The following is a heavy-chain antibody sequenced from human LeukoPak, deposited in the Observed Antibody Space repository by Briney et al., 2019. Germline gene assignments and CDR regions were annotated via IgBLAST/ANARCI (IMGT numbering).Heavy chain of an antibody. J-gene: IGHJ4*02. CDR2: MNQDGSKQ. V-gene: IGHV3-7*01. CDR1: GFTFSRYW. D-gene: IGHD3-10*01. CDR3: ARDRGPNTYDY. Sequence: PGGSLRLSCAASGFTFSRYWLGWVRQAPGKGLEWVANMNQDGSKQYYVESVKGRFTISRDNAKNSLYLQMNSLRVEDTAVYYCARDRGPNTYDYWGQGTLVTVSS.